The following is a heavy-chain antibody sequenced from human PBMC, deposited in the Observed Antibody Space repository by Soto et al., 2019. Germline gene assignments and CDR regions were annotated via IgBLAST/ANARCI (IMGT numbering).Heavy chain of an antibody. CDR1: GFTFSSYS. CDR2: ISSSSSTI. Sequence: GGSLRLSCAASGFTFSSYSMNWVRQAPGKGLEWVSYISSSSSTIYYADSVKGRFTISRDNAKNSLYLQMNSLRAEDTAVYYCARDLYYDILTGYERDYWGQGTLVTVSS. J-gene: IGHJ4*02. V-gene: IGHV3-48*01. D-gene: IGHD3-9*01. CDR3: ARDLYYDILTGYERDY.